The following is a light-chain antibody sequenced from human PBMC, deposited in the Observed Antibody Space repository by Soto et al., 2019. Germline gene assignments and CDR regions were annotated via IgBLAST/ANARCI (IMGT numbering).Light chain of an antibody. CDR2: EVS. V-gene: IGLV2-8*01. CDR3: SSFAGSNEMV. Sequence: QSALTQPPSASGCPGQSVTISCTGTSSDVGGYNYVSWYQQHPGKAPKVMIYEVSKRPSGVPDRFSGSKSGNTASLTVSGLQAEDEADYYCSSFAGSNEMVFGGGTKLTVL. CDR1: SSDVGGYNY. J-gene: IGLJ2*01.